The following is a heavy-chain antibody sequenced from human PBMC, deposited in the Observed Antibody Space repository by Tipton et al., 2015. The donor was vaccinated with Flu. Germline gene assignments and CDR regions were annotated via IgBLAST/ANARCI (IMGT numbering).Heavy chain of an antibody. D-gene: IGHD3-22*01. CDR1: GGSISSYY. CDR3: ARVGGGTMRD. V-gene: IGHV4-59*01. CDR2: IYYSGST. Sequence: TLSLTCTVSGGSISSYYWSWIRQPPGKGLEWIGYIYYSGSTNCNPSLKSRVTISVDTSKNQFSLKLSSVTAADTAVYYCARVGGGTMRDWGQGTLVTVSS. J-gene: IGHJ4*02.